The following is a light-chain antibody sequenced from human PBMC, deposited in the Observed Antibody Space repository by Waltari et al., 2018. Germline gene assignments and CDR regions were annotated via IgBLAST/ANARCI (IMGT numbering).Light chain of an antibody. CDR2: INSDGSH. J-gene: IGLJ3*02. CDR3: QTGGHGTWV. Sequence: QLVLTQSPSASVSLGASVKLTCTLDSGHSSNIVAWLQQQPEEGPRYLMKINSDGSHSKGDEIPDRFSGSSSGAERYLTIASVQSEDEADYYCQTGGHGTWVFGGGTKLTVL. V-gene: IGLV4-69*01. CDR1: SGHSSNI.